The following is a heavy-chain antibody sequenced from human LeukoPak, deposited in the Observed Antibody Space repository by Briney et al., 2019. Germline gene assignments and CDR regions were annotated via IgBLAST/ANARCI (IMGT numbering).Heavy chain of an antibody. J-gene: IGHJ4*02. CDR3: ARESGGSYAH. V-gene: IGHV4-59*01. CDR1: GGSISSYY. CDR2: IYYSGST. D-gene: IGHD1-26*01. Sequence: PSETLSLTCTVSGGSISSYYWSWIRQPRGKGLEWIGYIYYSGSTNYNPSLKSRVTISVDTSKNQFSLKLSSVTAADTAVYYCARESGGSYAHWGQGTLVTVSS.